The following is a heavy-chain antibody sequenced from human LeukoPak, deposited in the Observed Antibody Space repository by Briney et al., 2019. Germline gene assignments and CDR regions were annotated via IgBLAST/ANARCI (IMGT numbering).Heavy chain of an antibody. CDR3: ARDVGYCSGGSCYRWFAS. J-gene: IGHJ5*01. CDR2: ISTSSAVM. V-gene: IGHV3-48*01. CDR1: GFTVSSYS. D-gene: IGHD2-15*01. Sequence: QPGGSLRLSCAASGFTVSSYSISWVRQAPGKGLEWVSYISTSSAVMYYADSVKGRFTISRDDARNPVSLQMHSLRADDTAVYYCARDVGYCSGGSCYRWFASWGQGTLVIVSS.